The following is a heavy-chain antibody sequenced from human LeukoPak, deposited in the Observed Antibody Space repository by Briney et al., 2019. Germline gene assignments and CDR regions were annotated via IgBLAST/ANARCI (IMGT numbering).Heavy chain of an antibody. Sequence: PGGFLRLSCAASGFTFSSYWMSWVRQAPGKGLVWVSRINSDGINTSYADSVKGRFTISRDNAKNTLNLQMNSLRAEDTAVYYCARDLGQYYDTSDNWFDPWGQGTLVTVSS. CDR1: GFTFSSYW. D-gene: IGHD3-22*01. J-gene: IGHJ5*02. CDR3: ARDLGQYYDTSDNWFDP. CDR2: INSDGINT. V-gene: IGHV3-74*01.